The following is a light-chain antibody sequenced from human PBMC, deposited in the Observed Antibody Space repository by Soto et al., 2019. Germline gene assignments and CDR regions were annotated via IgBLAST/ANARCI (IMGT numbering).Light chain of an antibody. V-gene: IGLV1-44*01. CDR1: SSNIGSNT. J-gene: IGLJ2*01. Sequence: QSVLTQPPSASGTPGQRVTISCSGSSSNIGSNTVNWYQQLPGTAPKLLIYSNNRRPSEVPDRFSGSKSGTSASLAISGLQAEDEADYFCAAWDDSLSGHVVFGGGTKLTVL. CDR2: SNN. CDR3: AAWDDSLSGHVV.